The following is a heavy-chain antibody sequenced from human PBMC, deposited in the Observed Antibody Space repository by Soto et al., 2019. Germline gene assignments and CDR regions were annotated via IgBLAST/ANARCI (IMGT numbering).Heavy chain of an antibody. V-gene: IGHV3-15*07. J-gene: IGHJ5*02. CDR3: TTVPAYYDFWSGFGVNGFDP. D-gene: IGHD3-3*01. CDR2: IKSKTDGGTT. CDR1: GFTFSNAW. Sequence: EVQLVESGGGLVQPGGSLRLSCAASGFTFSNAWMNWVRQAPGKGLEWVGRIKSKTDGGTTDYAAPVKGRFTISRDTSKNTLYLQMNSLKTEDTAVYYCTTVPAYYDFWSGFGVNGFDPWGQGTLVTVSS.